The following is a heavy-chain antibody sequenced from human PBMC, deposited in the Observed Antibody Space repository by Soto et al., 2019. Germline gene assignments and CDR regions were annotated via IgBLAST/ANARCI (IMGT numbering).Heavy chain of an antibody. CDR1: GGSISSYY. D-gene: IGHD6-19*01. Sequence: PSETLSLTCTVSGGSISSYYWSWIRQPPGKGLEWIGYIYYSGSTNYNPSLKSRVTISVDTSKNQFSLKLSSVTAADTPLYYCAGRPSGWYAPFEYWVQGTPVTVSA. CDR3: AGRPSGWYAPFEY. J-gene: IGHJ4*02. CDR2: IYYSGST. V-gene: IGHV4-59*08.